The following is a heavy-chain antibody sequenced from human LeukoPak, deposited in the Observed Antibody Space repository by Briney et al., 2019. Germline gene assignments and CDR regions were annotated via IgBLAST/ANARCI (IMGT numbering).Heavy chain of an antibody. CDR3: ARDQGPDSSGINFDY. D-gene: IGHD3-22*01. J-gene: IGHJ4*02. CDR2: IYTSGST. CDR1: GGSIRSGSYY. Sequence: SETLSLTCTVSGGSIRSGSYYWSWIRQPAGKGLEWIGRIYTSGSTNYNPSLQSRVTISVDTSKNQFSLKLSSVTAADTAVYYCARDQGPDSSGINFDYWGQGTLVTVSS. V-gene: IGHV4-61*02.